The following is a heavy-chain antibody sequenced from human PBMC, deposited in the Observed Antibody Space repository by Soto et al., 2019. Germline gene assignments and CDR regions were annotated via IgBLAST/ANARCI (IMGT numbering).Heavy chain of an antibody. CDR2: IHNGGST. Sequence: SETLSLTCTVSGGSISDHYYMWIRQSPGKGLEYIGYIHNGGSTNYNPSLKSRVIISVDTSKNQFSLKLTSVTAADTAVYYCARLHCHSPNCVPLDPWGPGTLVTVSS. CDR3: ARLHCHSPNCVPLDP. J-gene: IGHJ5*02. D-gene: IGHD2-2*01. V-gene: IGHV4-59*11. CDR1: GGSISDHY.